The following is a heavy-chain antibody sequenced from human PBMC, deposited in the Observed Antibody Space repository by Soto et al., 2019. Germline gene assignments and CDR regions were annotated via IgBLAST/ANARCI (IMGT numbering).Heavy chain of an antibody. CDR3: AKDQGSSWYEIDY. J-gene: IGHJ4*02. CDR2: ISGSGGST. Sequence: EVQLLESGGGLVQPGGSLRLSCAASGFTFSNYAVTWVRQAPGKGLEWVSTISGSGGSTYYADSVKGRFTISRDNSTNTLYLQMNRLRAEDAAVYYCAKDQGSSWYEIDYWGQGTLVTVSS. CDR1: GFTFSNYA. V-gene: IGHV3-23*01. D-gene: IGHD6-13*01.